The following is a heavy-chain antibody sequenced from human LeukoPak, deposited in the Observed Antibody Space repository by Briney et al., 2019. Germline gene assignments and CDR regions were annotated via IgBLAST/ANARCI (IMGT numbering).Heavy chain of an antibody. CDR2: IVVGSGNT. CDR3: AAGRVGAVPYFDY. D-gene: IGHD1-26*01. Sequence: SVKVSCKASGFTFTSSAVQWVRQARGQRLEWIGWIVVGSGNTNYAQKFQERVTITRDMSTSTAYMELSSLRSEDTAVYYCAAGRVGAVPYFDYWGQGTLVTVSS. J-gene: IGHJ4*02. CDR1: GFTFTSSA. V-gene: IGHV1-58*01.